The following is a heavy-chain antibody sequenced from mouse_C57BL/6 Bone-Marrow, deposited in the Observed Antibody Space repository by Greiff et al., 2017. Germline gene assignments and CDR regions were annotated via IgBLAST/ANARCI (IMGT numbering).Heavy chain of an antibody. CDR3: ARPPYGSSPYYAMDY. D-gene: IGHD1-1*01. Sequence: VQLQESGAELARPGASVKLSCKASGYTFTSYGISWVKQRTGQGLEWIGEIYPRRGNTYYNEKFKGTATLTADKSSSTAYMELRSLTSEDSAVYCCARPPYGSSPYYAMDYWGQGTSVTVSS. V-gene: IGHV1-81*01. J-gene: IGHJ4*01. CDR1: GYTFTSYG. CDR2: IYPRRGNT.